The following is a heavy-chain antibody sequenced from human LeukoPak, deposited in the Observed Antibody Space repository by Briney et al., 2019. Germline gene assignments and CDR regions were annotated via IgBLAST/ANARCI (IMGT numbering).Heavy chain of an antibody. D-gene: IGHD6-19*01. CDR2: IKQDGSEK. Sequence: GGSLRLSCAASGFTFSSYWMSWVRQAPGKGLEWVANIKQDGSEKYYVDSVKGRFTISRDNAKISLYLQMNSLRAENTAVYYCARDQGEQWLVCFDYWGQGTLVTVSS. J-gene: IGHJ4*02. V-gene: IGHV3-7*03. CDR1: GFTFSSYW. CDR3: ARDQGEQWLVCFDY.